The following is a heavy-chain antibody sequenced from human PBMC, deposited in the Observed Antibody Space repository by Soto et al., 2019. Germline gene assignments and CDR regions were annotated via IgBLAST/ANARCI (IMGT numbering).Heavy chain of an antibody. CDR2: IIPIFGTA. Sequence: QVQLVQSGAEVKKPGSSVKVSCKASGGTFSSYAISWVRQAPGQGLEWMGGIIPIFGTANYAQKFQGRVTITVDESTSTAYMELSRLRSEDTAVYYCARGDIEVVPAAKSSHCYYYGMDVWGQGTTVTVSS. D-gene: IGHD2-2*01. V-gene: IGHV1-69*01. CDR1: GGTFSSYA. J-gene: IGHJ6*02. CDR3: ARGDIEVVPAAKSSHCYYYGMDV.